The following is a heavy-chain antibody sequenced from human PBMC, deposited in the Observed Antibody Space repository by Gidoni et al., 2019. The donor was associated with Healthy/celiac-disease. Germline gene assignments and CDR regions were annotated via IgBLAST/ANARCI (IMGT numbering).Heavy chain of an antibody. J-gene: IGHJ4*02. CDR3: ARCCPGPNDY. Sequence: QLQLPESRPGLVKPSETRSLNCTVSGGSISSSSYYWGWIRQPPGKGLEWIGSIYYSGSTYYNPSLKSRVTISVDTSKNQFSLKLSAVTAADTAVYYCARCCPGPNDYWGQGTLVTVSS. V-gene: IGHV4-39*07. CDR2: IYYSGST. D-gene: IGHD2-15*01. CDR1: GGSISSSSYY.